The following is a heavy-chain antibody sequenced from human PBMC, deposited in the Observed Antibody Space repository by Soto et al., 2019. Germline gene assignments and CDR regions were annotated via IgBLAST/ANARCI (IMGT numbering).Heavy chain of an antibody. Sequence: KTSETLSLTCAVSGYSIRNGYYWGWIRQPPGKGLEWIGTIYHSGSTYYNPSLKSRVTISVDAPENHFSLKLSSVTAADTAVYYCARVGPYCGGDCYSPPPWGQGTLVTVSS. CDR2: IYHSGST. J-gene: IGHJ5*02. V-gene: IGHV4-38-2*01. CDR1: GYSIRNGYY. CDR3: ARVGPYCGGDCYSPPP. D-gene: IGHD2-21*02.